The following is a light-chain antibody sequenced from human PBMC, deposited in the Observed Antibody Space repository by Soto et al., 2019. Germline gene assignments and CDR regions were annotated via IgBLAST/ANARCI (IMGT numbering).Light chain of an antibody. Sequence: DIQMTQSPSTLSASVGDRVTITCRARQSISSWLAWYQQKPWKAPKLLIYKASSLESGVPSRFSGSGSGTEFTLTISSLQPDDFATYYCQQYNSYPWTFGQGTKVEIK. V-gene: IGKV1-5*03. J-gene: IGKJ1*01. CDR1: QSISSW. CDR2: KAS. CDR3: QQYNSYPWT.